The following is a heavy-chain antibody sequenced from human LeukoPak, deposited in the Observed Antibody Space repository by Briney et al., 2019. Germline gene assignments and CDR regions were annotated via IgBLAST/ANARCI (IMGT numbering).Heavy chain of an antibody. CDR1: GFIFSNYA. CDR2: IRYDGGNT. CDR3: ATTEYNWNDGKDY. V-gene: IGHV3-30*02. J-gene: IGHJ4*02. Sequence: PGGSLRLSCAASGFIFSNYAMQWVRQAPGMGLEWVAFIRYDGGNTYYADSVKGRFTISRDNAKNSLYLQMNSLRAEDTAVYYCATTEYNWNDGKDYWGQGTLVTVSS. D-gene: IGHD1-1*01.